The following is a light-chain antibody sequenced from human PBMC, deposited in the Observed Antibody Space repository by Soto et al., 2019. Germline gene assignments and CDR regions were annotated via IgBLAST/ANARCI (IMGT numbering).Light chain of an antibody. CDR2: EVS. V-gene: IGLV2-14*01. CDR3: SSYTSSRTYV. CDR1: SSDVGAYNY. J-gene: IGLJ1*01. Sequence: QSVLTQPASVSGSPGQSITISCTGTSSDVGAYNYVSWYQQHPGKAPKLMIYEVSYRPSGVSNRFSGSKSGNTASLTISGLQAEDEADYYCSSYTSSRTYVFGTGTKLTVL.